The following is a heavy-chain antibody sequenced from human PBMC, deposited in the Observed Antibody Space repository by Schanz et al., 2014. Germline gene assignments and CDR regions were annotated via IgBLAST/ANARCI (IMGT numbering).Heavy chain of an antibody. D-gene: IGHD3-10*01. J-gene: IGHJ4*02. CDR3: ASIGGSVFDY. CDR1: RFTVTNAW. Sequence: EVQLLESGGGLVQPGGSLTLSCAASRFTVTNAWMSWVRQARGKGLEWVSAMNESHSTIYYADSVRGRFTISRDNAKNSLYLQMNSLRAEDTAVYYCASIGGSVFDYWAQGTLVTVSS. V-gene: IGHV3-23*01. CDR2: MNESHSTI.